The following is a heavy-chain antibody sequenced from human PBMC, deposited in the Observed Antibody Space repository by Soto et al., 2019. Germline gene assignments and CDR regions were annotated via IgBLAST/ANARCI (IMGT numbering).Heavy chain of an antibody. CDR1: GFTFIEAW. Sequence: PGGSMRLSCTASGFTFIEAWMNWVRQAPGKGLERVGRVKSKVDGGSIDYAAPVKGRFTISRDDSRSTVDLQMNSLSAEVSSMYYCSADLPDWGAYAFDYWGQGALVTVSS. J-gene: IGHJ4*02. CDR3: SADLPDWGAYAFDY. V-gene: IGHV3-15*07. CDR2: VKSKVDGGSI. D-gene: IGHD3-16*01.